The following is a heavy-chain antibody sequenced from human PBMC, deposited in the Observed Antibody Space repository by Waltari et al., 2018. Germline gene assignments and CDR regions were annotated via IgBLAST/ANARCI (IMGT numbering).Heavy chain of an antibody. CDR1: GGTFSSYA. D-gene: IGHD3-3*01. V-gene: IGHV1-69*01. J-gene: IGHJ6*02. CDR2: VIPIFGTA. CDR3: AREAGDFWSGNYYGMDV. Sequence: QVQLVQSGAEVKKPGSSVKVSCKASGGTFSSYAISWVRPAPGQGLEWMGGVIPIFGTANYAQKVQGRVTITADESTSTAYMELSSLRSEDTAVYYCAREAGDFWSGNYYGMDVWGQGTTVTVSS.